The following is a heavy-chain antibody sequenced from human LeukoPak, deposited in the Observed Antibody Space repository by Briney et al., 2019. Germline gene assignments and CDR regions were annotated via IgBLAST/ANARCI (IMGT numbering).Heavy chain of an antibody. V-gene: IGHV4-30-4*01. J-gene: IGHJ4*02. CDR2: IYYSGST. D-gene: IGHD2-15*01. CDR1: GGSISSGDYY. CDR3: ARGHMGYCSGGSCYPPDY. Sequence: SQTLSLTCTVSGGSISSGDYYWSWIRQPPGKGLEWIGYIYYSGSTYYNPPLKSRVTISVDTSTSQFSLRLSSVTAADTAVYYCARGHMGYCSGGSCYPPDYWGQGTLVTVSS.